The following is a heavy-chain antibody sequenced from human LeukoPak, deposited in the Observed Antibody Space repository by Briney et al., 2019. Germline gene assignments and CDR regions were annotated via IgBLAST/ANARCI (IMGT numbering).Heavy chain of an antibody. CDR2: IYHSGAT. D-gene: IGHD3-9*01. CDR1: GYSISSAYY. J-gene: IGHJ4*02. Sequence: SETLSLTCTVYGYSISSAYYWGWIRQPPGQGLEWIGSIYHSGATYYNPSLKSRVTISVDTSKNQFSLKLTSVTAADTAVFYCARVLTGGLYYFDNWGQGTLVTVSS. CDR3: ARVLTGGLYYFDN. V-gene: IGHV4-38-2*02.